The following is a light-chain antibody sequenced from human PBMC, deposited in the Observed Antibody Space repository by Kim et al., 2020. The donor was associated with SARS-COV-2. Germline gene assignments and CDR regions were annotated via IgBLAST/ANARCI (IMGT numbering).Light chain of an antibody. CDR3: QAWDSSIL. CDR2: QDS. CDR1: KLGDKY. V-gene: IGLV3-1*01. Sequence: SYELTQPPSVSVSPGQTASITCYGDKLGDKYACWYQQKPGQSPVLVIYQDSKRPSGIPERFSGSNSGNTATLTISGTQAMDEADYYCQAWDSSILFGGGT. J-gene: IGLJ2*01.